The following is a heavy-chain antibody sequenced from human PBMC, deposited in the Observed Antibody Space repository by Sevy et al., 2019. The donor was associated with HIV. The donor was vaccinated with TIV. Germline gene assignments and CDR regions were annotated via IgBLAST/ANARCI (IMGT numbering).Heavy chain of an antibody. CDR1: GVSFSDYY. D-gene: IGHD2-15*01. J-gene: IGHJ4*02. V-gene: IGHV4-34*01. CDR3: ARGPLFSPEYCSGGTCPTIDF. Sequence: SETLSLTCTVSGVSFSDYYWAWIRQAPGKGLEWIGEVSQSGNAMYNPSLRSRVVMSLDTSKNHFSLKLSSVTAADTAMYYCARGPLFSPEYCSGGTCPTIDFWGQGTLVTVSS. CDR2: VSQSGNA.